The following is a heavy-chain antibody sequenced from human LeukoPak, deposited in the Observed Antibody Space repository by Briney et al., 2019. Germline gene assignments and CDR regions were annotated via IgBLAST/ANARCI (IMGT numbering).Heavy chain of an antibody. CDR1: GLTFSRYA. J-gene: IGHJ4*02. Sequence: GGSLRLSCAVSGLTFSRYAMSWVRQAPGKGLEWVPAISESGSGTYYADSVKGRFTISRDNSKNTLYLQMNSLRAEDTAVYYCAKSWSYSGSYFDYWGQGTLVTVSS. V-gene: IGHV3-23*01. CDR3: AKSWSYSGSYFDY. CDR2: ISESGSGT. D-gene: IGHD1-26*01.